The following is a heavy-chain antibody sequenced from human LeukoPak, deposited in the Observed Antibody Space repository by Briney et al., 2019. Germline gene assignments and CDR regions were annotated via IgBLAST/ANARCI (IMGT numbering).Heavy chain of an antibody. J-gene: IGHJ5*02. CDR1: GYSFTSYW. V-gene: IGHV5-51*01. CDR3: ARRGYSGYDSPPGNWFDP. Sequence: GESLKISCKGSGYSFTSYWIGWVRQMPGKGLGWMGIIYPGDSDTRYSPSFQGQVTISADKSISTAYLQWSSLKASDTAMYYCARRGYSGYDSPPGNWFDPWGQGTLVTVSS. CDR2: IYPGDSDT. D-gene: IGHD5-12*01.